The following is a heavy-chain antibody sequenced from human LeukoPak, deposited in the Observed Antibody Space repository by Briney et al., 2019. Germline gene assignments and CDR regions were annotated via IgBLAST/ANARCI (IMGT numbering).Heavy chain of an antibody. J-gene: IGHJ4*02. V-gene: IGHV1-2*02. D-gene: IGHD4-17*01. Sequence: GASVKVSCKASGYTFTGYYMHWVRQAPGQGLEWMGWISAYNGNTNYAQKFQGRVTMTRDTSTSTVYMELSSLRSEDTAVYYCARVSPNTVTTLQYFDYWGQGTLVTVSS. CDR3: ARVSPNTVTTLQYFDY. CDR1: GYTFTGYY. CDR2: ISAYNGNT.